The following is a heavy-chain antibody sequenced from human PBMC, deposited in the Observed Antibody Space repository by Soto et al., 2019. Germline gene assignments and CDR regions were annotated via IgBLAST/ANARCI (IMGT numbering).Heavy chain of an antibody. CDR2: ISYSGSI. V-gene: IGHV4-59*01. J-gene: IGHJ4*02. CDR1: GGSTSSYY. Sequence: SQTLSLSSTVCGGSTSSYYWNWIRQPTGKGLEWIGSISYSGSINYNPSLKSRVTISVDTSKNQFSLKLSSVTAADTAVYYCARGYGTFDYWGQGTLVTVSS. CDR3: ARGYGTFDY. D-gene: IGHD3-16*01.